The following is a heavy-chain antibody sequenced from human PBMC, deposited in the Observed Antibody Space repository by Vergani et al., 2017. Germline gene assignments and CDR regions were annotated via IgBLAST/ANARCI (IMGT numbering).Heavy chain of an antibody. D-gene: IGHD6-19*01. Sequence: QVQLQQWGAGLLKPSETLSLTCAVYGGSFSGYYWSWIRQPPGKGLAWIGEINHSGSTNYNPSLKRRVTISVDTSKNQFSRKLSSVTAADTAVYDCARGISVAGTSSPRLVYCFDYWGQGTLVTVSS. J-gene: IGHJ4*02. CDR3: ARGISVAGTSSPRLVYCFDY. V-gene: IGHV4-34*01. CDR2: INHSGST. CDR1: GGSFSGYY.